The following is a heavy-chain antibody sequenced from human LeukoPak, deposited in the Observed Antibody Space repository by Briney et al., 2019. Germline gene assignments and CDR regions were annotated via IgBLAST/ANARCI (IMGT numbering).Heavy chain of an antibody. J-gene: IGHJ1*01. CDR3: ARDFGTLGDCSNFNCPKYFQQ. CDR1: GGTFISYA. D-gene: IGHD1-1*01. CDR2: VIPRLRRP. Sequence: GASVKVSCKASGGTFISYAISWMRQAPGQGLEWVGGVIPRLRRPNYAQKFQDRVTITADESTTTTYMELSSLRSEDTAVYYCARDFGTLGDCSNFNCPKYFQQWGQGTLVTVSS. V-gene: IGHV1-69*13.